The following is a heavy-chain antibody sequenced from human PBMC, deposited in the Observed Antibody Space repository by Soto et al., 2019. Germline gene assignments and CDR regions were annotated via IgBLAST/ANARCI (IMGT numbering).Heavy chain of an antibody. V-gene: IGHV1-18*01. CDR3: ATRSPAFDF. CDR2: ISASKGDT. J-gene: IGHJ4*02. Sequence: QVQMVQSGPEVKKPGASVKVSCKTSGYTFTSYGVSWVRQAPGQGLEWMGWISASKGDTTYAQKFQARVTMTTDTSTSTAYMELRSLKSDDTGVYYCATRSPAFDFWGQGTLVTVSS. CDR1: GYTFTSYG.